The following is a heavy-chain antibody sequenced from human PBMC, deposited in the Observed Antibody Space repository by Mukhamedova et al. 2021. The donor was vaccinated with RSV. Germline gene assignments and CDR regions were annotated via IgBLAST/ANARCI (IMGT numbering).Heavy chain of an antibody. J-gene: IGHJ3*01. V-gene: IGHV3-23*01. CDR3: AKATTSYDYNWGGYRAAAFDV. D-gene: IGHD3-16*02. Sequence: MGWVRQAPGRGLEWVSSISGSGGGTYYADSAKGRLTISRDNSMNTVYLQMNSLRPEDTALYYCAKATTSYDYNWGGYRAAAFDVWGQG. CDR2: ISGSGGGT.